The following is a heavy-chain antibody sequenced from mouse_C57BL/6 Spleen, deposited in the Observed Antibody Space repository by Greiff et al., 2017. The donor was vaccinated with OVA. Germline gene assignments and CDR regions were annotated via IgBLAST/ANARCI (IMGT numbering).Heavy chain of an antibody. CDR3: ARVGKILGQGYWYFDV. V-gene: IGHV5-4*03. J-gene: IGHJ1*03. D-gene: IGHD4-1*01. Sequence: EVNLVESGGGLVKPGGSLKLSCAASGFTFSSYAMSWVRQTPEKRLEWVATISDGGSYTYYPDNVKGRFTISRDNAKNNLYLQMSHLKSEDTAMYYCARVGKILGQGYWYFDVWGTGTTVTVSS. CDR2: ISDGGSYT. CDR1: GFTFSSYA.